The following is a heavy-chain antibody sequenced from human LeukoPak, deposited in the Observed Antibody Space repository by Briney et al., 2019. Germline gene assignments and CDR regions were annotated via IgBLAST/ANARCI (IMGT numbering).Heavy chain of an antibody. CDR2: INHSGST. CDR3: AGNGRYFDWSPDY. V-gene: IGHV4-34*01. Sequence: SETLSLTCAVYGGSFSGYYWSWIRQPPGKGLEWIGEINHSGSTNYNPSLKSRVTISVDTSKNQFSLKLSSVTAADTAVYYCAGNGRYFDWSPDYWGQGTLVTVSS. J-gene: IGHJ4*02. D-gene: IGHD3-9*01. CDR1: GGSFSGYY.